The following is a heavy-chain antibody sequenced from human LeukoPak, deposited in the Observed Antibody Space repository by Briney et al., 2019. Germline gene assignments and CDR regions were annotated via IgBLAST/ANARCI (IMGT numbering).Heavy chain of an antibody. CDR1: GGAISSSY. D-gene: IGHD1-26*01. CDR3: ARDGASDVYYYYGMDV. CDR2: ISYSGST. V-gene: IGHV4-59*12. Sequence: SETLSLTCTVTGGAISSSYWGWIRQPPGKGPEWIGYISYSGSTNYNPSLKSRVTISVDTSKNQFSLKLRSVTAADTAVYYCARDGASDVYYYYGMDVWGQGTTVTVSS. J-gene: IGHJ6*02.